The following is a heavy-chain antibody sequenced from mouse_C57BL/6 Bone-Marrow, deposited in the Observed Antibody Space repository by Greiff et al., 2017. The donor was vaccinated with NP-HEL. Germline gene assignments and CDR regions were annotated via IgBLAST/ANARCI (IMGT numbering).Heavy chain of an antibody. CDR1: GYTFTDYE. J-gene: IGHJ3*01. CDR2: IDPETGGT. CDR3: TRDPFITTVVDPCAY. V-gene: IGHV1-15*01. D-gene: IGHD1-1*01. Sequence: VQLQQSGAELVRPGASVTLSCKASGYTFTDYEMHWVKQTPVHGLEWIGAIDPETGGTAYNQKFKGKAILTADKSSSTAYMELRSLTSEDSAVYYCTRDPFITTVVDPCAYWGQGTLVTVSA.